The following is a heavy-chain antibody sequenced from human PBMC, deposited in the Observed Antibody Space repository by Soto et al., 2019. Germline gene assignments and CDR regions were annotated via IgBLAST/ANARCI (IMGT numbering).Heavy chain of an antibody. J-gene: IGHJ4*02. CDR3: ARDGLGAYTYGSYYFDY. D-gene: IGHD5-18*01. V-gene: IGHV3-23*01. CDR1: GFTFSNYP. CDR2: ISTSGGST. Sequence: EVQLLESGGGLVQPGGSLRLSCAASGFTFSNYPMSWVRQAPGKGLEWVSTISTSGGSTYSADSVKGRFTISRDNSKNTLYLQMNSLRAEDTAVYYCARDGLGAYTYGSYYFDYWGQGTLVTVSS.